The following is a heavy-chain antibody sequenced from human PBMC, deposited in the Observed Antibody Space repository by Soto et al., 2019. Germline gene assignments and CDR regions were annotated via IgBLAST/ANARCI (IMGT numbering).Heavy chain of an antibody. J-gene: IGHJ6*02. CDR2: IWYDGSNK. Sequence: GGSLRLSCAASGFTFSSYGMHWVRQAPGKGLEWVAVIWYDGSNKYYADSVKGRFTTSRDNSKNTLYLQMNSLRAEDTAVYYCARDKGVVVVVAATTHYYYYGMDVWGQGTTVTVSS. CDR1: GFTFSSYG. CDR3: ARDKGVVVVVAATTHYYYYGMDV. V-gene: IGHV3-33*01. D-gene: IGHD2-15*01.